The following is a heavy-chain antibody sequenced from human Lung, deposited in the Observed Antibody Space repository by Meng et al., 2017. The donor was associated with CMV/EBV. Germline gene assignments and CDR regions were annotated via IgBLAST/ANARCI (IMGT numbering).Heavy chain of an antibody. D-gene: IGHD3-22*01. CDR3: ARSGHYYDSSGYYSPTGLFDY. CDR2: ISSSSSYT. J-gene: IGHJ4*02. Sequence: QVQLVESGGGLVKPGGSLRLSWAASGCTFSDYYMSWIRQAPGKGLEWVSYISSSSSYTNYADSVKGRFTISRDNAKNSLYLQMNSLRAEDTAVYYCARSGHYYDSSGYYSPTGLFDYWGQGTLVTVSS. V-gene: IGHV3-11*05. CDR1: GCTFSDYY.